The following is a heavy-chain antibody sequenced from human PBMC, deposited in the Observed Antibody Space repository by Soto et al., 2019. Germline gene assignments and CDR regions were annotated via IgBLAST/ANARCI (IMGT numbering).Heavy chain of an antibody. Sequence: QVQLVQSGAEVKKPGASVKVSCRTSGYTFIAYDINWVRQATGQGLEWMGFMIPSTGNTAYAQKFQGRVAITRDTSTSTEYMELSGLRSEDTAVYYCVALARWGQGTLVTVSS. CDR3: VALAR. J-gene: IGHJ4*02. CDR2: MIPSTGNT. V-gene: IGHV1-8*01. CDR1: GYTFIAYD.